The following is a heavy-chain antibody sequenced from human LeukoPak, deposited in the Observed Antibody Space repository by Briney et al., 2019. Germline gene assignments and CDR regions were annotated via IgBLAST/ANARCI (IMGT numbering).Heavy chain of an antibody. CDR3: ARTPGIAAAEPPEYYFDY. CDR2: ISSSGSTI. D-gene: IGHD6-13*01. Sequence: QPGGSLRLSCAASGFTFSSYEMNWVRQAPGKGLDWVSYISSSGSTIYYADSVKGRFTISRDNAKNSLYLQMNSLRAEDTAVYYCARTPGIAAAEPPEYYFDYWGQGTLVTVSS. CDR1: GFTFSSYE. V-gene: IGHV3-48*03. J-gene: IGHJ4*02.